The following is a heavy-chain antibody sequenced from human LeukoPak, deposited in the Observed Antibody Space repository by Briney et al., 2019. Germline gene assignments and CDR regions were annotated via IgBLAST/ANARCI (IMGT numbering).Heavy chain of an antibody. J-gene: IGHJ4*02. CDR2: IYYSGST. CDR3: ARVSFSLDY. V-gene: IGHV4-39*07. D-gene: IGHD2-2*01. CDR1: GGSISSGSCC. Sequence: SETLSLTCTVSGGSISSGSCCWSWIRQPPGKGLEWIGSIYYSGSTYYNPSLKSRVTISVDTSKNQFSLKLSSVTAADTAVYYCARVSFSLDYWGQGTLVTVSS.